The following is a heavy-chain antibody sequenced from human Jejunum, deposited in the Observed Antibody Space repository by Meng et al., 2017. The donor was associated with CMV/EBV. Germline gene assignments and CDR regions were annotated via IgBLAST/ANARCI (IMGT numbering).Heavy chain of an antibody. Sequence: SLINYSWNWIRQPPGKGLEWIGYMYYSGNTNSGNTNYNPSLKSRVTISVDTSKNHFSLKLSSVTAADTGMYYCARVDSSGHFPLDFWGQGKLVTVSS. J-gene: IGHJ4*02. CDR1: SLINYS. V-gene: IGHV4-59*01. CDR3: ARVDSSGHFPLDF. CDR2: MYYSGNTNSGNT. D-gene: IGHD3-22*01.